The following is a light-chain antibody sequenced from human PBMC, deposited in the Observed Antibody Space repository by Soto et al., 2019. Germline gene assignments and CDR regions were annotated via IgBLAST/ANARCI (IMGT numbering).Light chain of an antibody. J-gene: IGKJ1*01. CDR1: QGISNY. CDR2: TAS. CDR3: QKYNSAPWT. V-gene: IGKV1-27*01. Sequence: DIQMTQSPSSLSASVGDRVTITCRASQGISNYLAWYQQKPGKVPKLLIYTASTLQTGVPSRLSGSGSATDFAPTISSLQPEEVATCSSQKYNSAPWTFGQGTKLEIK.